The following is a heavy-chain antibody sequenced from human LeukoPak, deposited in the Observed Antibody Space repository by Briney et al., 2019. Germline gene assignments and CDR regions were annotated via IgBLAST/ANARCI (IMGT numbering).Heavy chain of an antibody. CDR2: ISGSGSKT. V-gene: IGHV3-23*01. CDR1: GFTFSTCA. CDR3: VKEPRGYSFSFDI. J-gene: IGHJ3*02. D-gene: IGHD5-18*01. Sequence: GGSLRLSCAASGFTFSTCAINWVRQAPGKGLEWVSAISGSGSKTFYADAVKGRFTISRDNPKNTLYLQMNSLRPEDTAVYYCVKEPRGYSFSFDIWGQGTMVTVSS.